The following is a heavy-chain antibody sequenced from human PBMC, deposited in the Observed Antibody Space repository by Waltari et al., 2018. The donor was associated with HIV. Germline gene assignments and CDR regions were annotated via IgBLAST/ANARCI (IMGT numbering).Heavy chain of an antibody. V-gene: IGHV4-59*01. CDR3: ARDDGSAGIAY. CDR2: VHYRGST. Sequence: QVQLQESGPVLVKPPETLSLTCPVSGGSISSFYWVWIRPPPGKGLGWIGYVHYRGSTKYNPSLKSRVTISVDTSKNQFSLKLRSVTAADTAMYFCARDDGSAGIAYWGQGTLVTVSS. CDR1: GGSISSFY. J-gene: IGHJ4*02. D-gene: IGHD3-16*01.